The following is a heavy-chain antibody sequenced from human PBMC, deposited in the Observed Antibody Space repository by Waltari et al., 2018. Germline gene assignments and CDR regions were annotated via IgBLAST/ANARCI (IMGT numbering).Heavy chain of an antibody. CDR3: ARADTAMVTYYYYGMDV. V-gene: IGHV3-7*01. J-gene: IGHJ6*02. CDR2: IKHDGGGK. D-gene: IGHD5-18*01. CDR1: GFTFSSYW. Sequence: EVQLVESGGGLVQPGGSLRLSCAASGFTFSSYWMSWVRQAPGKGVEWVANIKHDGGGKYYVDSGKGRFTISRDNAKNSLYLQMNSLRAEDTAVYYCARADTAMVTYYYYGMDVWGQGTAVTVSS.